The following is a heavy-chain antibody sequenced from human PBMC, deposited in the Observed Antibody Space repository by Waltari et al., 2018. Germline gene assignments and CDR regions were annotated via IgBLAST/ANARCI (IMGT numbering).Heavy chain of an antibody. J-gene: IGHJ4*02. Sequence: SLRLSCVASGFSFSDAWMNWVRQAPGKGLEWVGRIKRQSDGGTTGYATPVKGRFIISRDDSKNTLSLQMNSLKTEDTAVYYCTTGRDEIWGQGSLVTVSS. CDR2: IKRQSDGGTT. CDR3: TTGRDEI. CDR1: GFSFSDAW. V-gene: IGHV3-15*07.